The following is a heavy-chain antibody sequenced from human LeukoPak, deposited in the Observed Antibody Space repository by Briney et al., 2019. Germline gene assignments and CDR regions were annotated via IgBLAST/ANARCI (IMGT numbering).Heavy chain of an antibody. D-gene: IGHD6-13*01. CDR3: ARLDSSSWYSDAFDI. V-gene: IGHV4-4*07. Sequence: PSETLSLTCTVSGGSISSYDWSWIRQPAGKGLEWIGRIYTSGSTNYNPSLKSRVTMSVDTSKNQFSLKLSSVTAADTAVYYCARLDSSSWYSDAFDIWGQGTMVTVSS. CDR2: IYTSGST. CDR1: GGSISSYD. J-gene: IGHJ3*02.